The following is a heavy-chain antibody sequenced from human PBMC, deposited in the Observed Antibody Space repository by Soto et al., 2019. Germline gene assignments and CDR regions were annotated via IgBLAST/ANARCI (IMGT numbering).Heavy chain of an antibody. CDR2: INWNGRST. D-gene: IGHD2-2*02. Sequence: DVQLVESGGGVVRPGGSLRLSCAASGFTFDDYAMSWVRQAPGKRLEWVAGINWNGRSTTYADSLKGRFTISRDNAKNSLHLQINSLRAEDTALYFCARCSSTSCYIMASFDYWGQGTLVTVSS. CDR1: GFTFDDYA. J-gene: IGHJ4*02. V-gene: IGHV3-20*04. CDR3: ARCSSTSCYIMASFDY.